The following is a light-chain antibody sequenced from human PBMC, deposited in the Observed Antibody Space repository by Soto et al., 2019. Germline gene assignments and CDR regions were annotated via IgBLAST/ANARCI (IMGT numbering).Light chain of an antibody. CDR2: GAS. J-gene: IGKJ1*01. Sequence: EIEMTQSPATLSVSPGERATLSFWASQSVSSNLAWYQQKPGQAPRLLIYGASNRATGIPDRFSGSGSGTDFTLTISRLEPEDFAVYYCQQYGSSGTFGQGTKVDIK. CDR1: QSVSSN. V-gene: IGKV3-20*01. CDR3: QQYGSSGT.